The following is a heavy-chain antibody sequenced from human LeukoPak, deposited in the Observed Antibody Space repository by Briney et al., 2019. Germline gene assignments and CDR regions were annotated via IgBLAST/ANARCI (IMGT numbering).Heavy chain of an antibody. Sequence: SETLSLTCTVSGGSISSSSYYWSWIRQPPGKGLEWIGYVYYSGSTNYNPSLKSRVTISVDTSKNQFSLKLSSVTAADTAVYYCARHLGGGSYYDYWGQGTLVTVSS. CDR1: GGSISSSSYY. CDR2: VYYSGST. V-gene: IGHV4-61*05. D-gene: IGHD3-16*01. CDR3: ARHLGGGSYYDY. J-gene: IGHJ4*02.